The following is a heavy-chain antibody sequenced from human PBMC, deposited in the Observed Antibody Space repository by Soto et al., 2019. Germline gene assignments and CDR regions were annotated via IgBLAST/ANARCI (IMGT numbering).Heavy chain of an antibody. CDR1: GFTFSAYD. D-gene: IGHD2-15*01. J-gene: IGHJ6*02. Sequence: GGSLRLSCAASGFTFSAYDIHWVRQTTGKGLEWVSAIGAADDPYYLGSVKGRFTISRENAKNSLYLQMNSLRAEDTAVYYCARAYSGRLPRRADYYFAMDVWGQGTTVTVSS. CDR3: ARAYSGRLPRRADYYFAMDV. CDR2: IGAADDP. V-gene: IGHV3-13*05.